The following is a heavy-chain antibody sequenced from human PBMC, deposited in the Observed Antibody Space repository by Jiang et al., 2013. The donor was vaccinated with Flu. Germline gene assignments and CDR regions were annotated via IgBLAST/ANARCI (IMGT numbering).Heavy chain of an antibody. J-gene: IGHJ4*02. Sequence: GGGVVQPGRSLRLSCAASGFTFSSYGMHWVRQAPGKGLDWVALIRYDGDNKSYADSVKGRFTISRDNSKNTLYLQMNSLRADDTTVYYCAKAWGEGSGYVHYYFAHWGQGTLVTVSS. CDR2: IRYDGDNK. D-gene: IGHD5-12*01. CDR3: AKAWGEGSGYVHYYFAH. CDR1: GFTFSSYG. V-gene: IGHV3-30*02.